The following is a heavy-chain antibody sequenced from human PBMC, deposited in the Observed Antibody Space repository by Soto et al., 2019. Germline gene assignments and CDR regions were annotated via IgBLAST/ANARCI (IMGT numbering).Heavy chain of an antibody. CDR3: ARGGGRYGDYGDAFDI. J-gene: IGHJ3*02. Sequence: ASVKVSCKSSGYTFTSYGIGWVRQAPGQGLEWMEWISAYNGNTNYAQKLQGRVTMTTDTSTSTAYMELRSLRSDDTAVYYCARGGGRYGDYGDAFDIWGQGTMVTVSS. V-gene: IGHV1-18*01. CDR1: GYTFTSYG. CDR2: ISAYNGNT. D-gene: IGHD5-12*01.